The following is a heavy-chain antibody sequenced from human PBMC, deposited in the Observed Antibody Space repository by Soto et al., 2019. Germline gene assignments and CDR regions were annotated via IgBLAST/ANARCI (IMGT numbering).Heavy chain of an antibody. Sequence: GESLKISCKASGYSFTTHWIGWVRQMPGKGLEWMGIIYPGDSDTRYSPSFQGQVTISADEPITTAYLQWSSLEASDTAIYYCARSPHGYYFDYWGQGTPVTVSS. CDR2: IYPGDSDT. CDR3: ARSPHGYYFDY. CDR1: GYSFTTHW. V-gene: IGHV5-51*04. J-gene: IGHJ4*02.